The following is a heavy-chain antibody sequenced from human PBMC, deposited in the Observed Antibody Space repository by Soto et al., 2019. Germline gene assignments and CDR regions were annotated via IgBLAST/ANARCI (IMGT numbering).Heavy chain of an antibody. Sequence: KPLVASVKISCKASGYTFTSYYMHWVRQAPGQGLEWMGIINPSVGRTSYAQKFQGSATMKRDKSTSTVYMELSSLRSEDTAVYYCASWAYSGSYQGSFDIWGQGTMVTVSS. J-gene: IGHJ3*02. V-gene: IGHV1-46*01. CDR2: INPSVGRT. CDR1: GYTFTSYY. CDR3: ASWAYSGSYQGSFDI. D-gene: IGHD1-26*01.